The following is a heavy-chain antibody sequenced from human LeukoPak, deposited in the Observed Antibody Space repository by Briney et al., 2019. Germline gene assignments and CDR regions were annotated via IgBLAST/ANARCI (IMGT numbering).Heavy chain of an antibody. Sequence: SETLSLTCTVSGGSISSGDYYWSWIRQPPGKGLEWIGYIYYSGSTYYNPSLKSRVTISVDTSKNQFSLKLSSVTAADTAVYYCALLGGNYYGSGSYYNVIDYWGQGTLVTVSS. D-gene: IGHD3-10*01. CDR3: ALLGGNYYGSGSYYNVIDY. V-gene: IGHV4-30-4*01. CDR1: GGSISSGDYY. J-gene: IGHJ4*02. CDR2: IYYSGST.